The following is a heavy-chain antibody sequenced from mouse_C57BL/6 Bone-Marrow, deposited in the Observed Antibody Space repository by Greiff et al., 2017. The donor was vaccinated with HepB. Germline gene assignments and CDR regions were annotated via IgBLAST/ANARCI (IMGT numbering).Heavy chain of an antibody. CDR1: GFTFSDYY. CDR2: INYDGSST. V-gene: IGHV5-16*01. CDR3: ARDIRYYYGSSHWYFDV. J-gene: IGHJ1*03. Sequence: EVKLVESEGGLVQPGSSMKLSCTASGFTFSDYYMAWVRQVPEKGLEWVANINYDGSSTYYLDSLKSRFIISRDNAKNILYLQMSSLKSEDTTTYYCARDIRYYYGSSHWYFDVWGTGTTVTVSS. D-gene: IGHD1-1*01.